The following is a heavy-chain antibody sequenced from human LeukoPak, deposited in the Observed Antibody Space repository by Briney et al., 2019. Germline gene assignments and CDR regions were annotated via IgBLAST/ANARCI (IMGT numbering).Heavy chain of an antibody. CDR3: ARGPSEWHSYLSCGMDV. CDR1: GDSFSINSAA. J-gene: IGHJ6*02. CDR2: TYYRSKWYN. V-gene: IGHV6-1*01. D-gene: IGHD3-3*01. Sequence: SPTLSLTFAISGDSFSINSAAWNWLRQSPSRGLEWLGSTYYRSKWYNDYAVSVKSRITINPDTSKNQFSLQLNSVAPEDTAVYYCARGPSEWHSYLSCGMDVWGQGTTVTVSS.